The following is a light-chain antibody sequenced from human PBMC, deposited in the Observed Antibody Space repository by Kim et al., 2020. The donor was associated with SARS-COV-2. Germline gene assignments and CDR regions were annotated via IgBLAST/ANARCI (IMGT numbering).Light chain of an antibody. J-gene: IGLJ2*01. CDR2: QVN. CDR1: KLGDKY. V-gene: IGLV3-1*01. CDR3: QAWDSGVV. Sequence: VSVSPGKTASITCSGDKLGDKYACWYQQKPGQSPMLVMYQVNKRPSGIPERFSGSNSGNTATLTISGTQAADDADYYCQAWDSGVVFGGGTKLTVL.